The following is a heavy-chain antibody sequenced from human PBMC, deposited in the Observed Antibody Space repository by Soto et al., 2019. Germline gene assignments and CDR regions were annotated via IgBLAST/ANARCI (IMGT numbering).Heavy chain of an antibody. CDR1: GYTFTSYG. CDR3: ATGAGTIFGLGDYYYGMDV. Sequence: ASVKVSCKASGYTFTSYGISWVRQAPGQGLEWMGRISAYNGNTNYAQKLQGRVTMTTDTSTSTVYMELRSLSFDDTAVYYCATGAGTIFGLGDYYYGMDVWG. J-gene: IGHJ6*02. D-gene: IGHD3-3*01. CDR2: ISAYNGNT. V-gene: IGHV1-18*01.